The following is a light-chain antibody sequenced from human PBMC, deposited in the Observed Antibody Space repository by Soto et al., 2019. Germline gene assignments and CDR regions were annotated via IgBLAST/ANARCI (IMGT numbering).Light chain of an antibody. CDR2: DAS. V-gene: IGKV3-11*01. Sequence: IVMTQSPATLSVSPGERATLSCRASQSVSSNLAWYQQKPGQAPRLLIYDASNRATGIPARFSGSGSGTDFTLTISSLEPEDFAVYYCQQRSNWLWTFGQGTKVDIK. J-gene: IGKJ1*01. CDR3: QQRSNWLWT. CDR1: QSVSSN.